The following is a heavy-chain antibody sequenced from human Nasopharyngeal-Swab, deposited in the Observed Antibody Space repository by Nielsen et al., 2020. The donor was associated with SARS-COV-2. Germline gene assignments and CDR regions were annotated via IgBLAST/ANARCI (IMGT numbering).Heavy chain of an antibody. CDR1: GYTLTELS. D-gene: IGHD5-12*01. CDR3: ARDSDADSGYDSWAPRTNWFDP. CDR2: FDPEDGET. V-gene: IGHV1-24*01. Sequence: ASVKVSCKVSGYTLTELSMHWVRQAPGKGLEWMGGFDPEDGETIYAQKFQGRVTMTEDTSTDTAYMELSSLRSEDTAVYYCARDSDADSGYDSWAPRTNWFDPWGQGTLVTVSS. J-gene: IGHJ5*02.